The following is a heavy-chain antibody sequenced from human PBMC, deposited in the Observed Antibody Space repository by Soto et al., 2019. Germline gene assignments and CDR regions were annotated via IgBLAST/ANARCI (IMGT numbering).Heavy chain of an antibody. CDR3: AREKYDSRSGYYYYAMEV. CDR1: GGSVSSESHY. Sequence: SETLSLTCTVSGGSVSSESHYWSWIRQTPGKGLEWIGYIYYTGSTNYNPSLKGRVTMSVDTSRDQVSLRLRSVTRADTAVYYCAREKYDSRSGYYYYAMEVWGQGTKVTVSS. V-gene: IGHV4-61*01. J-gene: IGHJ6*02. D-gene: IGHD3-3*01. CDR2: IYYTGST.